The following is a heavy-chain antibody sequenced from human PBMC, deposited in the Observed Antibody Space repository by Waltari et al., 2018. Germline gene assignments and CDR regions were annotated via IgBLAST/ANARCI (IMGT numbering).Heavy chain of an antibody. J-gene: IGHJ1*01. CDR2: SYDGEDT. Sequence: QVQLQESGPGLVEPSGTLSLTCVVSGGSMSSTNWWSWVRQPPGKGLDGLGESYDGEDTKYNPAIKSRVTISADKSKNQFSLKLSSVTAADTAVYYCASQYSSTWRYFQYWGQGILVTLSS. CDR1: GGSMSSTNW. CDR3: ASQYSSTWRYFQY. D-gene: IGHD6-13*01. V-gene: IGHV4-4*02.